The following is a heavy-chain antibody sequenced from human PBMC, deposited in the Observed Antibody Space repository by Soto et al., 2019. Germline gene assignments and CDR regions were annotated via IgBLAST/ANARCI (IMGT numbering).Heavy chain of an antibody. Sequence: GGSLRLSCAASGFTFSSYAMSWVRQAPGKGLEWVAVISCNGSNKYYADSVKGRFTISRDNSKNTLYLQMNSLRAEDTAVYYCAKEVWAERAFDIWGQGTMVTVSS. V-gene: IGHV3-30*02. CDR2: ISCNGSNK. D-gene: IGHD3-16*01. J-gene: IGHJ3*02. CDR1: GFTFSSYA. CDR3: AKEVWAERAFDI.